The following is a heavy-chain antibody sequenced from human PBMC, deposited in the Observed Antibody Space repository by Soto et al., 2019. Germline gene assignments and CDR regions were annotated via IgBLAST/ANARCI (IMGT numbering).Heavy chain of an antibody. CDR1: GYTFTSYY. D-gene: IGHD3-22*01. Sequence: ASVKVSCKASGYTFTSYYMHWVRQAPGQGLEWMGIINPSGGSTSYAQKFQGRVTMTRDTSTSTVYMELSSLRSEDTAVYYCARTTYYYDSSGYYYFDYWGQGTLVTVSS. CDR3: ARTTYYYDSSGYYYFDY. V-gene: IGHV1-46*01. CDR2: INPSGGST. J-gene: IGHJ4*02.